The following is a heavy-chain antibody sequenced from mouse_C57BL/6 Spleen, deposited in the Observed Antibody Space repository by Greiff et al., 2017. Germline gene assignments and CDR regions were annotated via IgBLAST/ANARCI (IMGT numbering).Heavy chain of an antibody. CDR2: IDPSDSYT. D-gene: IGHD3-2*02. CDR1: GYTFTSYW. J-gene: IGHJ3*01. V-gene: IGHV1-59*01. CDR3: ARGTAQATWFAY. Sequence: QVQLKQPGAELVRPGTSVKLSCKASGYTFTSYWMHWVKQRPGQGLEWIGVIDPSDSYTNYNQKFKGKATLTVDTSSSTAYMQLSSLTSEDSAVYYCARGTAQATWFAYWGQGTLVTVSA.